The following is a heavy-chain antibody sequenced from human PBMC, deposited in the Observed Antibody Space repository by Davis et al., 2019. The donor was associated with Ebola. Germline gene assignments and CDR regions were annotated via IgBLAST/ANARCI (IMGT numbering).Heavy chain of an antibody. CDR2: INAGNGNT. V-gene: IGHV1-3*01. D-gene: IGHD2-15*01. CDR1: GYSFTTYA. CDR3: ASDCCGRVFDY. Sequence: AASVKVSCKASGYSFTTYAMHWVRQAPGQRLEWMGWINAGNGNTKYSQKFQGRVTITRDTSASTAYMELSSLRSEDTAVYYCASDCCGRVFDYWGQGTLVTVSS. J-gene: IGHJ4*02.